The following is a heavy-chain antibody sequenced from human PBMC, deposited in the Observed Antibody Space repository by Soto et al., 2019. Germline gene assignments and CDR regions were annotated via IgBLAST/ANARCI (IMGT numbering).Heavy chain of an antibody. Sequence: GGSLRLSCAASGFTFSSYSMNWVRQSPGKGLEWVSSISSSSSYIYYADSVKGRFTISRDNAKNSLYLQMNSLRAEDTAVYYCARDRDYGDYTGLHYYYYMDVWGKGTTVTVSS. CDR1: GFTFSSYS. CDR2: ISSSSSYI. J-gene: IGHJ6*03. V-gene: IGHV3-21*01. D-gene: IGHD4-17*01. CDR3: ARDRDYGDYTGLHYYYYMDV.